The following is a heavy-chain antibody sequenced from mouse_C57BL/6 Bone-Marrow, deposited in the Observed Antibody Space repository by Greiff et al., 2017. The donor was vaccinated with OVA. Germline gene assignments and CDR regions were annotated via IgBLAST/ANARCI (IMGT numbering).Heavy chain of an antibody. CDR3: ARWKTGTYKEYYFDY. J-gene: IGHJ2*01. CDR2: IDHEDGET. D-gene: IGHD4-1*01. CDR1: GFNIKDYY. Sequence: EVQLQQSGAELVKPGASVKLSCTASGFNIKDYYMHWVKQRTEQGLEWIGRIDHEDGETKYAPKFQGKATITADTSSNTAYLQLSSLTSEDTAVYYCARWKTGTYKEYYFDYWGQGTTLTVSS. V-gene: IGHV14-2*01.